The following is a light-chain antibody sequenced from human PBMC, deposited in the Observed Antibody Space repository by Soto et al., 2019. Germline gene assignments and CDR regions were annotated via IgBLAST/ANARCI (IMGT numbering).Light chain of an antibody. CDR3: SSYAGNNNLI. V-gene: IGLV2-8*01. CDR2: EVS. CDR1: SSDVGSYNF. J-gene: IGLJ2*01. Sequence: QSALTQPPSASGSPGQSVTISCTGTSSDVGSYNFVSWYQQHPGKAPKLLIYEVSKRPSGVPDRFSASTSGNTASLTVSGLQAEDAADYYCSSYAGNNNLIFGGGTKVTVL.